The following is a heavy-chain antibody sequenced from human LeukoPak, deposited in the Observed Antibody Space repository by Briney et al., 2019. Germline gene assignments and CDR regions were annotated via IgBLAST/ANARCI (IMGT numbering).Heavy chain of an antibody. CDR1: GFTFSSYE. CDR2: ISSSGSTI. V-gene: IGHV3-48*03. D-gene: IGHD5-12*01. CDR3: ARVLATAFDY. J-gene: IGHJ4*02. Sequence: GGSLRLSCAASGFTFSSYEVNWVRQAPGKGLEWVSYISSSGSTIYYADSVKGRFTISRDNAKNSLYLQMNSLRAEDTAVYYCARVLATAFDYWGQGTLVTVSS.